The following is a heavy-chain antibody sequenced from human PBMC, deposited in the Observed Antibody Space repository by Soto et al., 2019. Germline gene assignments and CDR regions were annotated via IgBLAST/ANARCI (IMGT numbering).Heavy chain of an antibody. CDR2: IYYSGST. J-gene: IGHJ4*02. CDR3: ARGHLGDYVWGSYRPYYFDY. V-gene: IGHV4-59*01. Sequence: SETLSLTCTVSGGSISGYYGSWIRQPPGKGLEWIGYIYYSGSTNYNPSLKSRVTISVDTSKNQFSLKLSSVTAADTAVYYCARGHLGDYVWGSYRPYYFDYWGQGTLVTVSS. D-gene: IGHD3-16*02. CDR1: GGSISGYY.